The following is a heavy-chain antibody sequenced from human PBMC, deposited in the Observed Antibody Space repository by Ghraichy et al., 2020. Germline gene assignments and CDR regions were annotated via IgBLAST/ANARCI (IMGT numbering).Heavy chain of an antibody. V-gene: IGHV1-18*04. D-gene: IGHD3-10*01. CDR3: ARVRPEEGGHYYPLSYYYYYGMGV. Sequence: ASVKVSCKASGYTFTSYGISWVRQAPGQGLEWMGWISAYNGNTNYAQKLQGRVTMTTVTSTSTAYMELRSLRSDDTAVYYCARVRPEEGGHYYPLSYYYYYGMGVWGQGTTVTVSS. CDR1: GYTFTSYG. J-gene: IGHJ6*02. CDR2: ISAYNGNT.